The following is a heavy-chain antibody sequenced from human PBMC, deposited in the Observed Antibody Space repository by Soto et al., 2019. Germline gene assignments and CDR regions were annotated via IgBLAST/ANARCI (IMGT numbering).Heavy chain of an antibody. CDR3: AKAALQINDAFDI. Sequence: GAAEQISGEGCGCRLTSYWIGWVRQMPGKGLEWMGIIYPGDSNTRYSPSLQGQVTISVDKSISTAYLQWSSLKASDTAMYYCAKAALQINDAFDIWGQGTMVTVSS. CDR2: IYPGDSNT. CDR1: GCRLTSYW. J-gene: IGHJ3*02. V-gene: IGHV5-51*01. D-gene: IGHD3-16*01.